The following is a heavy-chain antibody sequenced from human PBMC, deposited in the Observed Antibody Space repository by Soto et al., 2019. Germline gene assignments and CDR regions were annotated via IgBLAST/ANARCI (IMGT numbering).Heavy chain of an antibody. D-gene: IGHD3-22*01. CDR3: ARDHYYDSSGPSYGMDV. CDR2: ISAYNGNT. Sequence: QVQLVQSGAEVKKPGASVKVSCKASGYTFTSYGISWVRQAPGQGLEWMGWISAYNGNTNYAQKLQGRVTMTTDTSTRTAYMELRSLRSDDTAVYYCARDHYYDSSGPSYGMDVWGQGTTVTVSS. CDR1: GYTFTSYG. V-gene: IGHV1-18*01. J-gene: IGHJ6*02.